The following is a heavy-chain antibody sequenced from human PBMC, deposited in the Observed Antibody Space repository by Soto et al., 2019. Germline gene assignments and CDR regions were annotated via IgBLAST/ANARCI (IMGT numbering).Heavy chain of an antibody. J-gene: IGHJ4*02. Sequence: LSLTCAVYSGSFSGYYWSWIRQPPGKGLEWIGEIYHGLSIVYNPSLKSRVTISGDSPKNQFSLKLSSVTAADTAVYYCARHGGYYFDYWGQGTLVTVSS. CDR1: SGSFSGYY. V-gene: IGHV4-34*01. CDR3: ARHGGYYFDY. CDR2: IYHGLSI. D-gene: IGHD3-16*01.